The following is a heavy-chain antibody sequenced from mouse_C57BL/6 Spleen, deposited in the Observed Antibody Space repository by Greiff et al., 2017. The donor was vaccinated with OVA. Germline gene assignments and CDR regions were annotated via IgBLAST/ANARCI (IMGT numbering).Heavy chain of an antibody. Sequence: QVQLQQSGTELVKPGASVKLSCKASGYTFTSYWMHWVKQRPGQGLEWIGNINPSNGGTNYNEKFKSKATLTVDKSSSTAYMQLSSLTSEDSAVYYCAFYDGYYVWYFDVWGTGTTVTVSS. CDR1: GYTFTSYW. CDR2: INPSNGGT. V-gene: IGHV1-53*01. D-gene: IGHD2-3*01. CDR3: AFYDGYYVWYFDV. J-gene: IGHJ1*03.